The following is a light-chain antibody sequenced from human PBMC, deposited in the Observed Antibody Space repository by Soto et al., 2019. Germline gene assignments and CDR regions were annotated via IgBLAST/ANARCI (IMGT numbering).Light chain of an antibody. CDR3: QQYNSLWT. Sequence: EIVLTQSPGTLSLSPGERATVFCRASQGVDSSYLAWFQQKPGQAPRLLIYGASRRATGVPDRFSGSGSGTEFTLTISSLQPDDFATYYCQQYNSLWTFGQGTKVEIK. CDR1: QGVDSSY. V-gene: IGKV3-20*01. CDR2: GAS. J-gene: IGKJ1*01.